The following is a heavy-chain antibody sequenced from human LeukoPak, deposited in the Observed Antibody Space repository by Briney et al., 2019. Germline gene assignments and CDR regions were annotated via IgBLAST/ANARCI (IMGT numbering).Heavy chain of an antibody. CDR2: INHSGST. CDR1: GGTFSSYY. Sequence: SETLSLTCAVSGGTFSSYYWSWIRQPPGKGLEWIGEINHSGSTNYNASLKSRVTISVDTSKNQFSLKLSSVTAADTAVYYCARGGIAAAGKSYYYYGMDVWGQGTTVTVSS. D-gene: IGHD6-13*01. J-gene: IGHJ6*02. V-gene: IGHV4-34*01. CDR3: ARGGIAAAGKSYYYYGMDV.